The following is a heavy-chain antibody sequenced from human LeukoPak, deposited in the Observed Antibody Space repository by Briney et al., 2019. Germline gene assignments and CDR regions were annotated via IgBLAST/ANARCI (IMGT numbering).Heavy chain of an antibody. J-gene: IGHJ5*02. CDR1: GYTFTSYG. Sequence: ASVEVSCKASGYTFTSYGISWVRQAPGQGLEWMGWISAYNGNTNYAQKLQGRVTMTTDTSTSTAYMELRSLRSDDTAVYYCARAPPLVVVPAAMRFDPWGQGTLVTVSS. CDR2: ISAYNGNT. D-gene: IGHD2-2*01. CDR3: ARAPPLVVVPAAMRFDP. V-gene: IGHV1-18*04.